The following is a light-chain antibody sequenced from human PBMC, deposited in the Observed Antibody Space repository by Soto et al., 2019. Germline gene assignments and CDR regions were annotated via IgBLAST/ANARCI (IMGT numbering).Light chain of an antibody. V-gene: IGLV2-11*01. CDR3: CSYAGSPYV. Sequence: QSALTQPRSVSESPGQSVTISCTGTSSDVGGYNYVSWYQQHPGKAPKLMIYDVSKRPSGVPDRFSGSKSGNTASLTISGLQAEDEADYYCCSYAGSPYVFGTGTKLTVL. CDR2: DVS. J-gene: IGLJ1*01. CDR1: SSDVGGYNY.